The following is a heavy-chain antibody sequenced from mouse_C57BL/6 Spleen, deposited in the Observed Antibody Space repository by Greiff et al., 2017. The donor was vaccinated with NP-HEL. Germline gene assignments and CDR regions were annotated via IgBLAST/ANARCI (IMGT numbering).Heavy chain of an antibody. V-gene: IGHV3-6*01. CDR2: ISYDGSN. CDR3: AREVHYGSSLSGFDY. D-gene: IGHD1-1*01. Sequence: EVQVVESGPGLVKPSQSLSLTCSVTGYSITSGYYWNWIRQFPGNKLEWMGYISYDGSNNYNPSLKNRISITRDTSKNQFFLKLNSVTTEDTATYYCAREVHYGSSLSGFDYWGQGTTLTVSS. J-gene: IGHJ2*01. CDR1: GYSITSGYY.